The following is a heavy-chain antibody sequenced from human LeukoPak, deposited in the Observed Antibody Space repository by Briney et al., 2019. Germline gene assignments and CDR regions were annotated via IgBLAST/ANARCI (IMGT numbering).Heavy chain of an antibody. CDR3: ATLHYYDSSHDY. V-gene: IGHV4-38-2*02. J-gene: IGHJ4*02. CDR2: IYHSGST. D-gene: IGHD3-22*01. Sequence: SETLSLTCTVSGYSISSGYYWGWIRQPPGKGLEWIGSIYHSGSTYYNPSLKSRVTISVDTSKNQFSLKLSSVTAADTAVYYCATLHYYDSSHDYWGQGTLVTVSS. CDR1: GYSISSGYY.